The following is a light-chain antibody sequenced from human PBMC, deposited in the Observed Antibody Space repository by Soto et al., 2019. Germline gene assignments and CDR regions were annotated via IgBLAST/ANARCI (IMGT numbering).Light chain of an antibody. CDR1: QSVSSN. CDR2: DAS. CDR3: QHYNNWPYT. V-gene: IGKV3-15*01. J-gene: IGKJ2*01. Sequence: EIVMTQSPPTLSVSSGERATLSCRASQSVSSNLAWYQQKPGQAPRLLIYDASTRATGIPARFSGSGSGTEFTLTISSLQSEDFAVYFCQHYNNWPYTFGQGTKREIK.